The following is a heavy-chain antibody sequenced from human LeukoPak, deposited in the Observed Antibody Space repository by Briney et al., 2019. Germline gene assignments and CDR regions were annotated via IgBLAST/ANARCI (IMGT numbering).Heavy chain of an antibody. V-gene: IGHV1-8*01. Sequence: ASVKVSCKASGYTFTSYDINWVRQATGQGLEWMGWMNPNSGNTGYAQKFQGRVTMTRNTSISTAYMELSSLRSEDTAVYYCARVTGFGVYFDYWGQGTLVTVSS. CDR3: ARVTGFGVYFDY. CDR1: GYTFTSYD. J-gene: IGHJ4*02. CDR2: MNPNSGNT. D-gene: IGHD3-10*01.